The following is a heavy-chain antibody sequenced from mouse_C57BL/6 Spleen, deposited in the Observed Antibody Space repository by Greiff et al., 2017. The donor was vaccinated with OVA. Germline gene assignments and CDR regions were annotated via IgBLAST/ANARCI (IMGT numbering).Heavy chain of an antibody. J-gene: IGHJ4*01. Sequence: QVQLQQPGAELVKPGASVKLSCKASGYTFTSYWMHWVKQRPGQGLEWIGMIHPNSGSTNYNEKFKSKATLTVDKSSSTAYMQLSSLTSEDSAVYYCARWAYDGYYYAMDYWGQGTSVTVSS. V-gene: IGHV1-64*01. CDR3: ARWAYDGYYYAMDY. CDR1: GYTFTSYW. D-gene: IGHD2-3*01. CDR2: IHPNSGST.